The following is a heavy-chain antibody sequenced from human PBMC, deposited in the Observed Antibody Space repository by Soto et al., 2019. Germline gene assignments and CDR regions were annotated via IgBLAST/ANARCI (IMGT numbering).Heavy chain of an antibody. Sequence: SETLSRTWRVSGGSISSSSYYWGWIRQPPGKGLEWIGSIYYSGSTYYNPSLKSRVTISVDTSKNQFSLKLSSVTAADTAVYYFARTGTISSCRFPDGFDIWGPGTIATVSS. D-gene: IGHD6-19*01. CDR2: IYYSGST. CDR3: ARTGTISSCRFPDGFDI. CDR1: GGSISSSSYY. J-gene: IGHJ3*02. V-gene: IGHV4-39*01.